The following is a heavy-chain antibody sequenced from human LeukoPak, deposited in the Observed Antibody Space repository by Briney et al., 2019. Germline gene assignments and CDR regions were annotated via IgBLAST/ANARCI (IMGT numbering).Heavy chain of an antibody. CDR3: AREKCSGGSCYSGYYYYYYMDV. V-gene: IGHV4-39*02. J-gene: IGHJ6*03. CDR1: GGSISSSSYY. D-gene: IGHD2-15*01. CDR2: IYYTGST. Sequence: SETLSLTCTVSGGSISSSSYYWGWIRQPPGKGLEWIGSIYYTGSTFYNPSLRSRVTMSVDTSKNHFSLKLSSVTAADTAVYYCAREKCSGGSCYSGYYYYYYMDVWGKGTTVTVSS.